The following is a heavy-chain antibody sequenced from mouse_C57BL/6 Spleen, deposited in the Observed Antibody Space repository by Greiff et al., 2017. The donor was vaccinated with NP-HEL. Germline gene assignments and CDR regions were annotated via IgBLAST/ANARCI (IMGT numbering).Heavy chain of an antibody. CDR2: INPNNGGT. J-gene: IGHJ4*01. D-gene: IGHD2-1*01. CDR3: ARWSLEGNYEAMDY. CDR1: GYTFTDYY. Sequence: EVQLQQSGPELVKPGASVKISCKASGYTFTDYYMNWVKQSHGKSLEWIGDINPNNGGTSYNQKFKGKATLTVDKSSSTAYMELRSLTSEDSAVYYCARWSLEGNYEAMDYWGQGTSVTVSS. V-gene: IGHV1-26*01.